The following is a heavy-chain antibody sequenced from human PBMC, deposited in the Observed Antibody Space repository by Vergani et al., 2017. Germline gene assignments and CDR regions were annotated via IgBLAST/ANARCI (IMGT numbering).Heavy chain of an antibody. D-gene: IGHD2-2*01. CDR1: GFTFSSYE. CDR3: AIEGVGYCSSTSCSGVGAFDI. J-gene: IGHJ3*02. CDR2: ISSSGSTI. V-gene: IGHV3-48*03. Sequence: EVQLVESGGGLVQPGGSLRLSCAASGFTFSSYEMNWVRQAPGKGLEWVSYISSSGSTIYYADSVKGRFTISRDNAKNSLYLQMNSLRAEDTAVYYCAIEGVGYCSSTSCSGVGAFDIWGQGTMVTVSS.